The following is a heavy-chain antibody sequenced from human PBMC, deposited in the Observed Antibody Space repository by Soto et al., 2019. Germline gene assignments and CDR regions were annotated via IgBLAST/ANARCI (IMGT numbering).Heavy chain of an antibody. CDR3: AREMVRGVGSDS. V-gene: IGHV1-18*01. D-gene: IGHD3-10*01. Sequence: QGQLVQSGAEVKEPGASVKVSCKASGYTFTSYGISWVRQAPGQGLEWMGWIRTYNGNTKYAQKLQGRGTITTGTSKSTAYMELRSMRSDDTAVCYCAREMVRGVGSDSWGQGTLGTVSS. CDR1: GYTFTSYG. J-gene: IGHJ4*02. CDR2: IRTYNGNT.